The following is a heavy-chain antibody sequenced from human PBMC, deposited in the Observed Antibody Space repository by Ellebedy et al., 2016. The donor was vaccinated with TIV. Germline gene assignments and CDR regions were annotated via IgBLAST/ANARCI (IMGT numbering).Heavy chain of an antibody. J-gene: IGHJ4*02. CDR2: ISHTGSRT. Sequence: PGGSLRLSCAASGFTFSSFAMTWVRQAPGKGLEWVSTISHTGSRTYYTDSVEGRFIISRDTSKKTLYLQMNGLRAEDTAIYYCSKGRGGGSDSSAHRYYFDYWGLGTLVTVSS. V-gene: IGHV3-23*01. CDR3: SKGRGGGSDSSAHRYYFDY. CDR1: GFTFSSFA. D-gene: IGHD3-22*01.